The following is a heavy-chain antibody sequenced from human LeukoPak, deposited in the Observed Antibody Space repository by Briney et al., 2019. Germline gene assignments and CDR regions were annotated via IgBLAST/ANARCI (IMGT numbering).Heavy chain of an antibody. Sequence: ASVKVSCKASGYTFTSYDINWVRQATGQGLEWMGWMNPNSGNTGHAQKFQGRVTMTRNTSISTAYMELSSLRSEDTAVYYCARDKYYYDSSGYYDAFDIWGQGTMVTVSS. CDR3: ARDKYYYDSSGYYDAFDI. CDR1: GYTFTSYD. V-gene: IGHV1-8*01. CDR2: MNPNSGNT. J-gene: IGHJ3*02. D-gene: IGHD3-22*01.